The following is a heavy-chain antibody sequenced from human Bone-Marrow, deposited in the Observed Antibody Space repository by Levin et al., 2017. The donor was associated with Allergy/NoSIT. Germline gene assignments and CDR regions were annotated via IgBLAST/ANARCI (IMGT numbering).Heavy chain of an antibody. Sequence: PGESLKISCKASGYTFTAYYMHWVLQAPGQGPEWMGIIDPRVGTTTYAQKFQGRVTMTTDTSSSTVYMQLNSLRSEDTAIYYCAKVQLGVARLFAFDVWGQGTKVTVSS. V-gene: IGHV1-46*01. D-gene: IGHD7-27*01. CDR3: AKVQLGVARLFAFDV. CDR2: IDPRVGTT. CDR1: GYTFTAYY. J-gene: IGHJ3*01.